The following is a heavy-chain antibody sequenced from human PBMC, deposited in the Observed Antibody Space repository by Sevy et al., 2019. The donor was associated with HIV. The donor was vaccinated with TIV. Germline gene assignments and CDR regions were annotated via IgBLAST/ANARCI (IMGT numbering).Heavy chain of an antibody. D-gene: IGHD5-12*01. V-gene: IGHV3-11*01. CDR3: ARDPEMATITSGYFDY. Sequence: GGSLRLSCAASGFTFSDYYMSWIRQAPGKGLEWVSYISSSGSTKYYADSVKGGFTISRDNAKNSLHLQMNSLRAEDTAVYYCARDPEMATITSGYFDYWGQGTLVTVSS. J-gene: IGHJ4*02. CDR1: GFTFSDYY. CDR2: ISSSGSTK.